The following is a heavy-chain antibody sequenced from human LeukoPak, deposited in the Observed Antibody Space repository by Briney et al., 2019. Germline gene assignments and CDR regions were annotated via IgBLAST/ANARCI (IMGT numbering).Heavy chain of an antibody. V-gene: IGHV3-23*01. J-gene: IGHJ4*02. CDR3: ARSPLSTLKSFDS. CDR2: SSASGANT. Sequence: GGSLRLSCAASGFTFSNYAMSWVRQAPRKGPEWLSTSSASGANTYYADSVRGRFTISRDNSKDTLYLQMDGLRAEDTAFYYCARSPLSTLKSFDSWGQGTLVSVSS. D-gene: IGHD3-16*01. CDR1: GFTFSNYA.